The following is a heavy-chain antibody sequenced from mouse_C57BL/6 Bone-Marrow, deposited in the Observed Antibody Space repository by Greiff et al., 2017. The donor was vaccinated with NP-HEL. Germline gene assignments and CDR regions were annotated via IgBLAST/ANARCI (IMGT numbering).Heavy chain of an antibody. J-gene: IGHJ4*01. CDR3: ARNPITTVVAGNAMDY. V-gene: IGHV1-72*01. D-gene: IGHD1-1*01. CDR2: IDPNSGGT. CDR1: GYTFTSYW. Sequence: VQLQQPGAELVKPGASVKLSCKASGYTFTSYWMHWVKQRPGRGLEWIGRIDPNSGGTKHNEKFKSKATLTVDKPSSTAYMQLSSLTSEDSAVYYCARNPITTVVAGNAMDYWGQGTSVTVSS.